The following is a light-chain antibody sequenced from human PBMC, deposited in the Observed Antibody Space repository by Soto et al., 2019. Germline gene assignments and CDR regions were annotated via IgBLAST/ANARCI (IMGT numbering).Light chain of an antibody. CDR2: LAS. CDR1: QSITRY. CDR3: QQSDSTPRT. Sequence: DIQMTQSPSSLSASVGDRVTITCRASQSITRYLNWYQQKPGEAPKLLIYLASSLQGGVPSRFSGSGSGTDFTLTISSLHPEDFATYYCQQSDSTPRTFGQGTKVDMK. V-gene: IGKV1-39*01. J-gene: IGKJ1*01.